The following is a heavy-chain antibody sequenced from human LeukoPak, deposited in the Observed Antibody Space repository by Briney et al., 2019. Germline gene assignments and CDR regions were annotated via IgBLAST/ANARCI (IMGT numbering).Heavy chain of an antibody. CDR2: IKSKTDGGTT. CDR1: GFTFSNAW. V-gene: IGHV3-15*01. Sequence: GGSLRLSCAASGFTFSNAWMSWVRQAPGKGLEWVGRIKSKTDGGTTDYAAPVKGRFTISRDNSKNTLYLQMNSLRAEDTAVYYCAKGRIYDAFVIWGQGTMVTVSS. CDR3: AKGRIYDAFVI. J-gene: IGHJ3*02. D-gene: IGHD5/OR15-5a*01.